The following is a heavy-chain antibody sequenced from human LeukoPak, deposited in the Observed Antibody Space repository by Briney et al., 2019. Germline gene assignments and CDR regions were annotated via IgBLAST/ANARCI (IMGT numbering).Heavy chain of an antibody. CDR3: AREGGAARTYDY. D-gene: IGHD6-6*01. J-gene: IGHJ4*02. V-gene: IGHV1-69*13. CDR2: IIPIFGTA. Sequence: GASVKVSCKASGGTFSSYAISWVRQAPGQGLEWMGGIIPIFGTANYAQKFQGRVTITADESTSTAYMELSSLRSEDTAVYYCAREGGAARTYDYWGQGTLVTVSS. CDR1: GGTFSSYA.